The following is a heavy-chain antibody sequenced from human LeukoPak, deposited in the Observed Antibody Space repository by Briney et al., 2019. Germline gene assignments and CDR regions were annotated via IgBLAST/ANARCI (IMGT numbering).Heavy chain of an antibody. Sequence: GGSLRLSCAASGFTFSSYSMNWVRQAPGKGLEWVSSISSSSSYIYYADSVKGRFTISRDNAKNSLYLQMNSLRAEDTAVYYCAREPPRQLWFGELKSHWYFDLWGRGTLVTVSS. D-gene: IGHD3-10*01. CDR3: AREPPRQLWFGELKSHWYFDL. V-gene: IGHV3-21*01. CDR1: GFTFSSYS. CDR2: ISSSSSYI. J-gene: IGHJ2*01.